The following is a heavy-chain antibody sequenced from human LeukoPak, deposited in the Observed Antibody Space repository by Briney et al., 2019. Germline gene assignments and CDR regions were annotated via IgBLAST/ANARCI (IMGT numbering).Heavy chain of an antibody. CDR3: ARALGWPSYYYGMDV. J-gene: IGHJ6*02. D-gene: IGHD6-19*01. Sequence: PGGSLRLSCAASGFTFSTYSINWVRQAPGKGLEWVSCISSSSSDIYYADSVKGRFTISRDNAKNSLYLQMNSLRVQEADVYYCARALGWPSYYYGMDVWGQGTTVTVSS. CDR1: GFTFSTYS. V-gene: IGHV3-21*01. CDR2: ISSSSSDI.